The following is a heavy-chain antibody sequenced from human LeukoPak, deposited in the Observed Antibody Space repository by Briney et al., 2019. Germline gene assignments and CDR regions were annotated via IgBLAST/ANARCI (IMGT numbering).Heavy chain of an antibody. CDR3: AKEMGYSGSYYGFCFDY. D-gene: IGHD1-26*01. CDR2: ISGSGGST. J-gene: IGHJ4*02. CDR1: GFTFSSYA. V-gene: IGHV3-23*01. Sequence: GGSLRLSCAASGFTFSSYAMSGVRQAPGKGREGVAAISGSGGSTYHADSVKGRFTISRDNSTNTLSLQMNSLRAEDTAVYYCAKEMGYSGSYYGFCFDYWGQGTLVTVSS.